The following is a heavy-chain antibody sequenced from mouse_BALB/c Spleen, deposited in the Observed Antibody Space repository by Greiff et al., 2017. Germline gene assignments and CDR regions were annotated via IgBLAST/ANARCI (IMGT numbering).Heavy chain of an antibody. CDR3: AREGDRYDVRGYFDY. J-gene: IGHJ2*01. CDR1: GFSLTSYG. D-gene: IGHD2-14*01. CDR2: IWAGGST. V-gene: IGHV2-9*02. Sequence: VQRVESGPGLVAPSQSLSITCTVSGFSLTSYGVHWVRQPPGKGLEWLGVIWAGGSTNYNSALMSRLSISKDNSKSQVFLKMNSLQTDDTAMYYCAREGDRYDVRGYFDYWGQGTTLTVSS.